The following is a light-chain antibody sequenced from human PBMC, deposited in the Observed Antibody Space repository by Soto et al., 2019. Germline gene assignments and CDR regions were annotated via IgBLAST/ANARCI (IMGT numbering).Light chain of an antibody. J-gene: IGKJ4*01. Sequence: AIQLTQSPSSPSASVGDRVTITCRASQGISRALAWYQQKPGKAPNLLIYDASSLQSGVPSRFSGSGSATDFTLTISSLQPEDFATYYCQQFNSYPLTFGGGTKVEIK. V-gene: IGKV1-13*02. CDR3: QQFNSYPLT. CDR1: QGISRA. CDR2: DAS.